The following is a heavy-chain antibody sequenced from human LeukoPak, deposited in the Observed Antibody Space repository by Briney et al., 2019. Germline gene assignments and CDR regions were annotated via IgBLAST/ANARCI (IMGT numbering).Heavy chain of an antibody. CDR2: IYISGST. CDR3: ARNGAYYASGSYTTAFDI. Sequence: SETLSLTCTVSGGSISSYYWSWIRQPAGKGLEWIGRIYISGSTNYNPSLKSRVTMSVDTSKNQFSLKLNSVTAADTAVYYCARNGAYYASGSYTTAFDIWGQGTMVTVSS. V-gene: IGHV4-4*07. J-gene: IGHJ3*02. D-gene: IGHD3-10*01. CDR1: GGSISSYY.